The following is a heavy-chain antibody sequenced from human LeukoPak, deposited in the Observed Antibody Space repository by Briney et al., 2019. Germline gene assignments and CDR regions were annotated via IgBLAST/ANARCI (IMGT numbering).Heavy chain of an antibody. CDR3: AKDGNHFWSGYPYRMDV. CDR1: GFTFSSYA. D-gene: IGHD3-3*02. V-gene: IGHV3-23*01. J-gene: IGHJ6*04. CDR2: ISGSGGST. Sequence: PGGSLRLSCAASGFTFSSYAMSWVRQAPGKGLEWVSAISGSGGSTYYADSVKGRFTISRDNSKNTLYLQMNSLRAEDTAVYYCAKDGNHFWSGYPYRMDVWGKGTTVTVSS.